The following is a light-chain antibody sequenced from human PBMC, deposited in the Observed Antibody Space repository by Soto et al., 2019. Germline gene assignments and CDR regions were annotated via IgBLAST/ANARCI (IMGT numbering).Light chain of an antibody. V-gene: IGKV1-5*01. CDR3: QQYNSYS. J-gene: IGKJ1*01. CDR1: QSISSW. CDR2: HAS. Sequence: IQMTQSPSTLSAPVGDRITITCRASQSISSWLAWYQQKPGTAPKVLIYHASNLQSGVPSRFSGSGSGTEFTLTISSLQPDDFATYYCQQYNSYSFGQGTKVDIK.